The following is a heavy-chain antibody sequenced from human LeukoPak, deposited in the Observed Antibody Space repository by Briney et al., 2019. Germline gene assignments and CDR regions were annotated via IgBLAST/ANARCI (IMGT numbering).Heavy chain of an antibody. Sequence: GGSLRLFHAASGLTFNNHAMRWVRHPPGGRVVWWVALSGSGRSPYHADSLKRRFTSSGDNSKNPVYLQMNRLRTGDTAIYYCAKGDFGGDPEAFDIWGQGTMVTVSS. D-gene: IGHD4-23*01. CDR1: GLTFNNHA. CDR2: LSGSGRSP. V-gene: IGHV3-23*01. J-gene: IGHJ3*02. CDR3: AKGDFGGDPEAFDI.